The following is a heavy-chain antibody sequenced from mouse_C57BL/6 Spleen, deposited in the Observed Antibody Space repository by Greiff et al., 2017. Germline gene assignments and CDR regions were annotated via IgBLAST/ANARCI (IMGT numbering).Heavy chain of an antibody. CDR1: GYSFTAYY. Sequence: EVQLQESGPELVKPGASVKISCKASGYSFTAYYMNWVKQSNGKGLEWIGVINPNYGNTSYNQKFKGKATLTVDQSSSTAYMQLNSLTSEDSAVYCCARGGYSNYVGFGYWGQGTTLTAYS. D-gene: IGHD2-5*01. J-gene: IGHJ2*01. V-gene: IGHV1-39*01. CDR2: INPNYGNT. CDR3: ARGGYSNYVGFGY.